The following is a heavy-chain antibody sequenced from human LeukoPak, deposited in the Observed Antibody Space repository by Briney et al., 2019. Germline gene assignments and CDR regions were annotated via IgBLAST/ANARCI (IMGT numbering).Heavy chain of an antibody. Sequence: GESLKISCQGSGYTFTKNWIGWVRQMPGGGLEWMGIIYPRDSDTRYSPSFQGQITVSAAGSISTAYLQWSSLKASDTAMYYCATAGYCSGGSCHQGGWFDPWGQGTLVTVSS. CDR1: GYTFTKNW. CDR3: ATAGYCSGGSCHQGGWFDP. J-gene: IGHJ5*02. V-gene: IGHV5-51*01. CDR2: IYPRDSDT. D-gene: IGHD2-15*01.